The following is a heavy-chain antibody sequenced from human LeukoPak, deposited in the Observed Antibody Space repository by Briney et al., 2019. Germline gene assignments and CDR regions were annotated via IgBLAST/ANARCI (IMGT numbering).Heavy chain of an antibody. J-gene: IGHJ5*02. CDR2: IFNNAGT. CDR1: GDSISRTNYY. Sequence: PSQSLSLTCTVSGDSISRTNYYSVWIRQPPWKGLEWIGTIFNNAGTYYNPSLRSRVTISINTSNNQFSLNLTSVTAADTAVYYCARAPILPAYRINWFDPWGTGTVVTVSS. CDR3: ARAPILPAYRINWFDP. V-gene: IGHV4-39*07. D-gene: IGHD3-9*01.